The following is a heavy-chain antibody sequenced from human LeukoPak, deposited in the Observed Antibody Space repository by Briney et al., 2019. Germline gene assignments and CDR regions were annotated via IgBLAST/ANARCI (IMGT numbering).Heavy chain of an antibody. D-gene: IGHD4-17*01. J-gene: IGHJ3*02. CDR2: ISSSSSYI. CDR3: ARAKDYGDYRDAFDI. Sequence: GSLRLSCAASGFTFSSYSMNWVRQAPGKGLEWVSSISSSSSYIYYADSVKGRFTISRDNAKNSLYLQMNSLRAEDTAVYYCARAKDYGDYRDAFDIWGQGTMVTVSS. CDR1: GFTFSSYS. V-gene: IGHV3-21*01.